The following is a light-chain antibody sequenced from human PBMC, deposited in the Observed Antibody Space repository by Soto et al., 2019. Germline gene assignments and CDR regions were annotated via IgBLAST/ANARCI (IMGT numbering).Light chain of an antibody. Sequence: EIVMTQSPATLSVSPGERVTLSCRASQSISSNLAWYQQKPGQAPRLLIYGASTRATGIPARFSGSGSGTEFTLTISSLPSEDFAVYYCQQYNNWPGTFGQGTKVEVK. V-gene: IGKV3-15*01. J-gene: IGKJ1*01. CDR3: QQYNNWPGT. CDR1: QSISSN. CDR2: GAS.